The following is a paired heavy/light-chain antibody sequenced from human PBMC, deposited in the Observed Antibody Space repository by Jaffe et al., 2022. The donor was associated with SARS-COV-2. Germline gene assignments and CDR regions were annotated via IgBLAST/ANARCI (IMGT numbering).Light chain of an antibody. CDR3: QQLNTYPFT. CDR1: QRISSY. CDR2: AAS. Sequence: DIQLTQSPSFLSASVGDRVTITCRASQRISSYLAWYQQKPGEAPKLLIYAASTLQSGVPSSFSGSGSGTEFTLTISSLQPEDSATYYCQQLNTYPFTFGPGTKVDIK. J-gene: IGKJ3*01. V-gene: IGKV1-9*01.
Heavy chain of an antibody. J-gene: IGHJ6*02. CDR3: ARVGGVTWGYGMDV. Sequence: EVQLVESGGGLVQTGGSLRLSCAASGFIFGDHYMDWARQAAGKGLEWVGRIRNKANGYTTEYAASVKGRFTISRDDSKNSVYLQMNSLRTDDTAMYYCARVGGVTWGYGMDVWGQGTTVTVSS. V-gene: IGHV3-72*01. CDR1: GFIFGDHY. CDR2: IRNKANGYTT. D-gene: IGHD2-8*02.